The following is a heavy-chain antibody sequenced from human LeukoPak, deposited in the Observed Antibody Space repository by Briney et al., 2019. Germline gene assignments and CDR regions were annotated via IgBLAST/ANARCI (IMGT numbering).Heavy chain of an antibody. CDR2: IIPILGIA. J-gene: IGHJ4*02. V-gene: IGHV1-69*04. CDR1: GGTFSSYA. D-gene: IGHD1-26*01. CDR3: ASPPRSGSYFDY. Sequence: ASVKVSCKASGGTFSSYAISWVRQAPGQGLECMGRIIPILGIANSAQKFQGRVTITADKSTSTAYMELSSLRSEDTAVYYCASPPRSGSYFDYWGQGTLVTVSS.